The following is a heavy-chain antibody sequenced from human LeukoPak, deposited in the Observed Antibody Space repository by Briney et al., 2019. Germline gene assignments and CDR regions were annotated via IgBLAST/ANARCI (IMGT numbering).Heavy chain of an antibody. CDR1: GGSISSYH. D-gene: IGHD2-2*01. Sequence: SETLSLTCTVSGGSISSYHWSWIRQPAGKGLEWIGRIYTSGSTNYNPSLKSRVTMSVDTSKNQFSLKLSSVTAADTAVYYCARNRRYAFTSDAFDIWGQGTMVTVSS. V-gene: IGHV4-4*07. J-gene: IGHJ3*02. CDR3: ARNRRYAFTSDAFDI. CDR2: IYTSGST.